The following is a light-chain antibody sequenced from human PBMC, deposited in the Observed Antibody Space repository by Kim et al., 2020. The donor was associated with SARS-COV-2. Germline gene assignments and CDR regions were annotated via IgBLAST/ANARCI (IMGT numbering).Light chain of an antibody. V-gene: IGKV1-5*03. CDR2: LAS. CDR1: ESIGTW. Sequence: DIQMTQSPSTLSASVGDRVTITCRASESIGTWLAWYQQKPGRAPRLLIYLASTLENGVPSRFSDTGSGTEFSLSITSLQPDDFATYYCQHYSRFPYTFGQGTKLEI. J-gene: IGKJ2*01. CDR3: QHYSRFPYT.